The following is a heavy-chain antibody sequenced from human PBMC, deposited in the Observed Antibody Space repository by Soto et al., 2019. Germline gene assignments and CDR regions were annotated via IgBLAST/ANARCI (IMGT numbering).Heavy chain of an antibody. CDR1: GCSISTYY. D-gene: IGHD2-15*01. V-gene: IGHV4-59*08. J-gene: IGHJ1*01. CDR2: IYYSGST. Sequence: SETLSLTCTVSGCSISTYYWSWIRQPPGKGLEWIGFIYYSGSTNYNPSLKSRVTMSVDTSKNQFSLKLNSVTAADTAVYYCARHGERSGGSCYSEHFQHWGQGTLVTSPQ. CDR3: ARHGERSGGSCYSEHFQH.